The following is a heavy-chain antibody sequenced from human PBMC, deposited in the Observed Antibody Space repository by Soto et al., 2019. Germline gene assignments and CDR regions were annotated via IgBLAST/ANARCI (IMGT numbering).Heavy chain of an antibody. CDR2: ISAYNGNT. J-gene: IGHJ1*01. D-gene: IGHD3-16*01. CDR3: ARYDPPVQH. Sequence: QVQLVQSGAEVKKPGASVKVSCKASGYTFSSYSISWVRQAPGQGLEWMGWISAYNGNTNYGQKLQGTVTMTTDTSTNTAYMEPRSLRSDDTAVYYCARYDPPVQHWGQGTLVTVSS. V-gene: IGHV1-18*01. CDR1: GYTFSSYS.